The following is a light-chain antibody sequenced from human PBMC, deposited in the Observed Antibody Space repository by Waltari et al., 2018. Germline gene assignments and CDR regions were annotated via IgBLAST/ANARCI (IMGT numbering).Light chain of an antibody. J-gene: IGKJ4*01. V-gene: IGKV1D-13*01. CDR1: HAISSA. CDR2: GAS. Sequence: AVQLTQSPSSLSASVGDRVTITCRASHAISSALAWYQQKPGKGPNLLIYGASNLEIGVPSMFSGSGSGTHFTLTISSLQPEDFSTYYCQQGNDFPLTFGGGTKVEMK. CDR3: QQGNDFPLT.